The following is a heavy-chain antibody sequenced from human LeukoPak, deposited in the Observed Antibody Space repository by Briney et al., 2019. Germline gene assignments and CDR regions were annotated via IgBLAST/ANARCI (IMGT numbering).Heavy chain of an antibody. CDR1: GYTFTSHY. CDR3: ARALAVAGIYYFDY. D-gene: IGHD6-19*01. Sequence: ASVKVSCKASGYTFTSHYIHWVRQAPGQGLEWMGIINPSGDSTHYAQKFQGRVTMTRDTSTSTVYMGLSSLRSEDTAVYYCARALAVAGIYYFDYWGQGTLVTVSS. J-gene: IGHJ4*02. V-gene: IGHV1-46*01. CDR2: INPSGDST.